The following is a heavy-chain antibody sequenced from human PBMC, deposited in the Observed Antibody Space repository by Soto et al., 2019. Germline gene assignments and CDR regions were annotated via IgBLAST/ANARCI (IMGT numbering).Heavy chain of an antibody. CDR3: AKDPNTDYVGAFEF. D-gene: IGHD3-10*02. CDR1: GFTFTNYA. V-gene: IGHV3-23*01. CDR2: ILGSGHTT. Sequence: QPGGSLRLSCAASGFTFTNYAMSWVRQAPGKGPEWVSGILGSGHTTFYADSVKGRFIVSRDNSKNTLSLQMNSLRAEDTAVYYCAKDPNTDYVGAFEFWGHGTMVTVSS. J-gene: IGHJ3*01.